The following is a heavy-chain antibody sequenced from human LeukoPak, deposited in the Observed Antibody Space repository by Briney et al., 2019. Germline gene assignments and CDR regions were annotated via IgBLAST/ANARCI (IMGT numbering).Heavy chain of an antibody. J-gene: IGHJ4*02. D-gene: IGHD3-16*01. V-gene: IGHV3-66*02. Sequence: GGSLRLSCAAAGFIVSDTFMSWVRQAPGKGPEWVSVISTAGVTYYADSVRGRFTISRDSSKNTLYLQMNSLRAEDTAVYYCARSPPRRYYFDYWGQGTLVTVSS. CDR3: ARSPPRRYYFDY. CDR2: ISTAGVT. CDR1: GFIVSDTF.